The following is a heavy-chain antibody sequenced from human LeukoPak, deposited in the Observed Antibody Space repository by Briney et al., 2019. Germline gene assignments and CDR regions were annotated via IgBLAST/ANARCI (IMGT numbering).Heavy chain of an antibody. V-gene: IGHV1-69*13. CDR2: IIPIFGTA. Sequence: SVEVSCKATGVTFSSYAISWVRQAPGQGLEWMGGIIPIFGTANYAQKFQGRVTITADESTSTAYMELSSLRSEDTAVYYCARLGVGAFYPFDIWGQGTMVTVSS. CDR1: GVTFSSYA. D-gene: IGHD1-26*01. J-gene: IGHJ3*02. CDR3: ARLGVGAFYPFDI.